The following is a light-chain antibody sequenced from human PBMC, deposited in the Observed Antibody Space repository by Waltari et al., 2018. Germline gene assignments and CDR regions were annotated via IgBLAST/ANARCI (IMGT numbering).Light chain of an antibody. J-gene: IGLJ3*02. CDR1: SSDVGGYNY. CDR2: EVS. CDR3: SAYAGSKFWV. V-gene: IGLV2-8*01. Sequence: QSALTQPPSASGSPGQSVTIPCTGTSSDVGGYNYVSWFQQRPGKAPKVMIYEVSKRPSGVPDRFSGSKSGNTASLIVSGLQAEDEADYYCSAYAGSKFWVFGGGTKLTVL.